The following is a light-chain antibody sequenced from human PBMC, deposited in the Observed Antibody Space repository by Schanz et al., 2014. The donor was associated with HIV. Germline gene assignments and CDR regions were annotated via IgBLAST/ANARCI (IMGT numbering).Light chain of an antibody. J-gene: IGKJ4*01. CDR2: DAS. Sequence: EIVMTQSPATLSVSPGETATLSCRASQSVSDNLAWYQQKPGLAPRLLIYDASTRATGIPARFSGSGSGTEFTLTISSLQSEDFAVYYCQQYDDWPPLTFGGGTKVEI. CDR1: QSVSDN. CDR3: QQYDDWPPLT. V-gene: IGKV3-15*01.